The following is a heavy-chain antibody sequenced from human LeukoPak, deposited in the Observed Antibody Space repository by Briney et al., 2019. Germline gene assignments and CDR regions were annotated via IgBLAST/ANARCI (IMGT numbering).Heavy chain of an antibody. CDR3: ARDAFRANYYFDY. CDR1: GGSFSGYY. J-gene: IGHJ4*02. CDR2: INHSGST. V-gene: IGHV4-34*01. D-gene: IGHD1-1*01. Sequence: SETLSLTCAVYGGSFSGYYWSWIRQPPGKGLEWIGEINHSGSTNYNPSLKSRVTISVDTSKNQFSLKLSSVTAADTAVYYCARDAFRANYYFDYWGQGTLVTVSS.